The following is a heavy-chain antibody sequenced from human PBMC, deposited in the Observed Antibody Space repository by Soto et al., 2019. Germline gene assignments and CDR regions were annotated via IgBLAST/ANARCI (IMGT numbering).Heavy chain of an antibody. CDR2: INHSGST. CDR1: GGSFSGYY. J-gene: IGHJ6*03. V-gene: IGHV4-34*01. CDR3: ARGYYGSGSYMTYYYYYMDV. D-gene: IGHD3-10*01. Sequence: SETLSLTCAVYGGSFSGYYWSWIRQPPGKGLEWIGEINHSGSTNYNPSLKSRVTISVDTSKNQFSLKLSSVTAADTAVYYCARGYYGSGSYMTYYYYYMDVWGKGTTVTVS.